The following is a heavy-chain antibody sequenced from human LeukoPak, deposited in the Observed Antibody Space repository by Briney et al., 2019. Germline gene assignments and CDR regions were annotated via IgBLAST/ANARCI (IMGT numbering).Heavy chain of an antibody. CDR3: ASAGTTFSN. J-gene: IGHJ4*02. V-gene: IGHV3-7*03. Sequence: GGSLRLSCEASGFTFSTYWMSWVRQIPGKGLEWVANINQDGRKKYYVDSVKGGFTISRDNANNSLYLQMNSLRAEDTALYYCASAGTTFSNWGQGPLVTVSS. D-gene: IGHD2/OR15-2a*01. CDR1: GFTFSTYW. CDR2: INQDGRKK.